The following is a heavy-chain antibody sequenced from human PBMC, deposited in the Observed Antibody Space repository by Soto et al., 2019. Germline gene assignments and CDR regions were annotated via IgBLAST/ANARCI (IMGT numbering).Heavy chain of an antibody. D-gene: IGHD3-22*01. CDR3: ASIYDSSGYYYGNNWFDP. CDR2: IYYSGST. Sequence: SETLSLTCTVSGGSISSYYWSWIRQPPGKGLEWIGYIYYSGSTNYNPSLKSRVTISVDTSKNQFSLKLSSVTAADTAVYYCASIYDSSGYYYGNNWFDPWGQGTLVNVSS. CDR1: GGSISSYY. V-gene: IGHV4-59*12. J-gene: IGHJ5*02.